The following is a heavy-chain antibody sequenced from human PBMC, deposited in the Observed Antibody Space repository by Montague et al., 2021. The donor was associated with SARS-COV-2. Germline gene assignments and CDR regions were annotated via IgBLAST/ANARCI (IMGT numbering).Heavy chain of an antibody. D-gene: IGHD4-11*01. CDR3: ARQDPYSKQKFYYYYYYMDV. V-gene: IGHV4-39*01. CDR2: IYYSGST. J-gene: IGHJ6*03. Sequence: SETLSLTCTVSGGSISSSSYYWGWIRQPPGKGLEWIGSIYYSGSTYYNPSLKNRVTISVDTSKNQFSLKLSSVTAADTAVYYCARQDPYSKQKFYYYYYYMDVWGKGTTVTVSS. CDR1: GGSISSSSYY.